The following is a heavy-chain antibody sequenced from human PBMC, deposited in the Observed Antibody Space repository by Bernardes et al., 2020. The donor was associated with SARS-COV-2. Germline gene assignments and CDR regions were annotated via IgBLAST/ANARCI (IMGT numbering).Heavy chain of an antibody. V-gene: IGHV1-2*04. J-gene: IGHJ6*02. CDR1: GYTFTGYY. Sequence: ASVKVSCKASGYTFTGYYMHWVRQAPGQGLEWMGWINPKSGGTNYAQKFQGWVTMTRDTSISTAYMELSRLRSDDTAVYYCAREEDHYGSGGGMDVWGQGTTVTVSS. CDR2: INPKSGGT. CDR3: AREEDHYGSGGGMDV. D-gene: IGHD3-10*01.